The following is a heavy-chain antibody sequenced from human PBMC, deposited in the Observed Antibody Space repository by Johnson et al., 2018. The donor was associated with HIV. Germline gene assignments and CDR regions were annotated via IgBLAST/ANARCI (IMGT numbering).Heavy chain of an antibody. V-gene: IGHV3-7*05. CDR3: VTADRGSA. Sequence: MQLVESGGGLVQPGGSLRLSCAASGFTLSNHWMSWVRQAPGKGLEYVANVNQDGSAKFYVDYVKGRFTISRDNAKNSLYLQMNSLRDEDTAVYYCVTADRGSAWGQGTTVTVSS. D-gene: IGHD1-26*01. J-gene: IGHJ3*01. CDR1: GFTLSNHW. CDR2: VNQDGSAK.